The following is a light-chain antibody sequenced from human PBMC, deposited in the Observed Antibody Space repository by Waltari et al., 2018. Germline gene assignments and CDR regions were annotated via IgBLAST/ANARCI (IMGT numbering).Light chain of an antibody. V-gene: IGKV3-20*01. J-gene: IGKJ4*01. CDR1: QTVSSTY. CDR2: GAS. Sequence: EIVLTQSPGTLSLSPGERATLSCRASQTVSSTYLAWYQQKPGQAPRLLIYGASSRATGILDRFSGSDSGADFTLTISRLEPEDSAVYYCQQYGSSPLTFGGGTKVEIK. CDR3: QQYGSSPLT.